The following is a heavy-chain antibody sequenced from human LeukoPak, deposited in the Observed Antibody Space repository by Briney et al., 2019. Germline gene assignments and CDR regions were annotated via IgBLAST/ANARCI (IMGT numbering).Heavy chain of an antibody. J-gene: IGHJ6*03. Sequence: SETLSLTCAVSGGSISRSGYSWSWIRQPPGKGLEWIGYIYYTGSTYYNPSLKSRLTISLDTSRNQFSLKLSSVTAADTAVYYCARGPQVVGYYYIDEWGKGTTVTVSS. V-gene: IGHV4-30-4*07. CDR1: GGSISRSGYS. CDR2: IYYTGST. CDR3: ARGPQVVGYYYIDE. D-gene: IGHD2-15*01.